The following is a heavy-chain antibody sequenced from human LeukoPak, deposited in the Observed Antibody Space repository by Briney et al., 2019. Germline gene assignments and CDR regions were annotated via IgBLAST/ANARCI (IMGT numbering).Heavy chain of an antibody. CDR3: AKDRDLTRRGGWFDP. J-gene: IGHJ5*02. CDR1: GFTFSSYA. D-gene: IGHD4-23*01. V-gene: IGHV3-23*01. CDR2: ISGSGGST. Sequence: QSGGSLRLSCAASGFTFSSYAMSWVRQAPGKGLEWVSAISGSGGSTYYADSVKGRFTISRDNSKNTLYLQMNSLRAEDTAVYYCAKDRDLTRRGGWFDPWGQGTLVTVSS.